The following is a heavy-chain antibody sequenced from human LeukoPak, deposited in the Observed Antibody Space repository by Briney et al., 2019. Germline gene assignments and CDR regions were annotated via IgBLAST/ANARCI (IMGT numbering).Heavy chain of an antibody. J-gene: IGHJ4*02. CDR1: GFTFSSYW. Sequence: GGSLRLSCAASGFTFSSYWMSWVRQAPGKGLEWVANIKQDGSEKYYVDSVKGRFTISRDNAKNSLYLQMNSLRAEDTAVYYCAKDLLYSSSPGYFDYWGQGTLVTVSS. D-gene: IGHD6-6*01. V-gene: IGHV3-7*01. CDR2: IKQDGSEK. CDR3: AKDLLYSSSPGYFDY.